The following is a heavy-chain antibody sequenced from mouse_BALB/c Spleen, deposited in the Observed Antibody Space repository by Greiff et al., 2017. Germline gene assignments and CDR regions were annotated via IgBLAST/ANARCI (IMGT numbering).Heavy chain of an antibody. D-gene: IGHD2-1*01. Sequence: EVQLVESGPSLVKPSQTLSLTCSVTGDSITSGYWNWIRKFPGNKLEYMGYISYSGSTYYNPSLKSRISITRDTSKNQYYLQLNSVTTEDTATYYCARYGNYVGYAMDYWGQGTSVTVSS. J-gene: IGHJ4*01. V-gene: IGHV3-8*02. CDR2: ISYSGST. CDR3: ARYGNYVGYAMDY. CDR1: GDSITSGY.